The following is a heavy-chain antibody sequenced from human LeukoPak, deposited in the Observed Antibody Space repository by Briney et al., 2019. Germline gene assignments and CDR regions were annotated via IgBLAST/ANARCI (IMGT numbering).Heavy chain of an antibody. CDR3: ARDVLSGQDTKFDY. Sequence: MPSETLSLTCTVSGGSISSSSYYWGWIRQPPGKGLEWIGSIYYSGSTYYNPSLKSRVTISVDTSKNQFSLKLSSVTAADTAVYYCARDVLSGQDTKFDYWGQGTLVTVSS. CDR2: IYYSGST. CDR1: GGSISSSSYY. D-gene: IGHD3-3*01. V-gene: IGHV4-39*07. J-gene: IGHJ4*02.